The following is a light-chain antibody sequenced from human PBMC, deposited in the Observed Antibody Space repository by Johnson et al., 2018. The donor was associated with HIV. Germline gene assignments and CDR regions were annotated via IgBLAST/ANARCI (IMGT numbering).Light chain of an antibody. V-gene: IGLV1-51*02. CDR1: TSNIGNNY. CDR2: ENN. CDR3: GTWDSSLSAYV. J-gene: IGLJ1*01. Sequence: TQPPSVSAAPGQKVTISCSGSTSNIGNNYVSWYQQLPGTAPRLLIYENNKRPSGIPDRFSGSKSGTSATLGITGLLTGDEADYYCGTWDSSLSAYVFGPGTKVTVL.